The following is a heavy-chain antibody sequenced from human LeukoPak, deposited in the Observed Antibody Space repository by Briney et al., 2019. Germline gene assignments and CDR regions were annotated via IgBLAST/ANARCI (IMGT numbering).Heavy chain of an antibody. CDR2: ISGSGGST. J-gene: IGHJ4*02. CDR3: AKGRGGTATTTGY. Sequence: GGSLRLSCAASGFTFSSYSMNWVRQAPGKGLEWVSAISGSGGSTYYADSVKGRFTISRDNSKNTLYLQMNSLRAEDTAVYYCAKGRGGTATTTGYWGQGTLVTVSS. D-gene: IGHD5-18*01. V-gene: IGHV3-23*01. CDR1: GFTFSSYS.